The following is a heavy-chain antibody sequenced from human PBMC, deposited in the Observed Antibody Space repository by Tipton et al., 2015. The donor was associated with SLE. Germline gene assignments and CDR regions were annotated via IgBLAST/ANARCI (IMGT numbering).Heavy chain of an antibody. CDR2: IYYSGNT. Sequence: TLSLTCTVSSGSISSYHWSWIRQPPGKGLEWIGYIYYSGNTNYNPSLKSRVTISVDTSKNQFSLKLSSVTAADTAVYYCARLGVAEGIWGQGTMVTVSS. D-gene: IGHD3-10*01. CDR1: SGSISSYH. CDR3: ARLGVAEGI. V-gene: IGHV4-59*08. J-gene: IGHJ3*02.